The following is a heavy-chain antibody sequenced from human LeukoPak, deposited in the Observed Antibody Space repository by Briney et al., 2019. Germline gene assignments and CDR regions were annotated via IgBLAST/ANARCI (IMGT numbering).Heavy chain of an antibody. CDR1: GFTFSSYS. J-gene: IGHJ6*02. Sequence: SGGSLRLSCAASGFTFSSYSMNWVRQAPGKGLEWVSYISSSSSTIYYADSVKGRFTISRDNAKNSLYLQMNSLRDEDTAVYYCLGCFNWNPYYYYGMDVWAKGPRSPSP. V-gene: IGHV3-48*02. D-gene: IGHD1-20*01. CDR2: ISSSSSTI. CDR3: LGCFNWNPYYYYGMDV.